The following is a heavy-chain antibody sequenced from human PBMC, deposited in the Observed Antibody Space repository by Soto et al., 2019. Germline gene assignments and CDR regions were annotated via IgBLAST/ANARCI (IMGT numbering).Heavy chain of an antibody. D-gene: IGHD6-19*01. J-gene: IGHJ6*02. V-gene: IGHV1-18*01. CDR3: SRFIMVGGWFDPNYYHGMDV. Sequence: QVQLVQSGAEVKKPGASVTVSCKTSGYTFSNYGINWVRQAPGQGLECMGWISGYNGNTNYAQTVQGRGTMTTDTSTGTVYMELRSLTSDDTAIYYCSRFIMVGGWFDPNYYHGMDVWGQGTTVTVSS. CDR1: GYTFSNYG. CDR2: ISGYNGNT.